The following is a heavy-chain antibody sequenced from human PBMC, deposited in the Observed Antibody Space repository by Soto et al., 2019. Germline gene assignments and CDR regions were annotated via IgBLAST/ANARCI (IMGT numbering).Heavy chain of an antibody. J-gene: IGHJ3*01. V-gene: IGHV3-23*01. CDR2: IGGRGNSA. CDR1: GFTFSNCA. D-gene: IGHD5-12*01. Sequence: SGGSLRLSCAASGFTFSNCAMNWVRQAPGKGLEWVSVIGGRGNSAYYADSVQGRFTISRDNSKNTLSLQMSSLTADDTAIYYCVREGRGSFDFWGRGTMVTVSS. CDR3: VREGRGSFDF.